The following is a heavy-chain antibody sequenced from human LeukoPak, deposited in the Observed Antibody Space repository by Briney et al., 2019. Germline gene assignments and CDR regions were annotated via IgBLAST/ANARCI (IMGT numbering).Heavy chain of an antibody. CDR3: ARFPGSAEYRHYYYMDV. CDR2: IYYSDST. D-gene: IGHD2-15*01. Sequence: ETLSLTCTVSGGSISNYFWSWIRQPPGKGLECIGYIYYSDSTNYNPSLKSRVTVSVDTSKNQFSLKLSSVTAADTAVYYCARFPGSAEYRHYYYMDVWGKGTTVTVSS. V-gene: IGHV4-59*01. CDR1: GGSISNYF. J-gene: IGHJ6*03.